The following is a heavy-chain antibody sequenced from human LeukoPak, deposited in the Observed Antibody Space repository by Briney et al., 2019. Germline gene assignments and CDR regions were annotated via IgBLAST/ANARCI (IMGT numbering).Heavy chain of an antibody. J-gene: IGHJ4*02. Sequence: GGSLRLSCATSGFTIGKSDMAWVRQAPGKGLEWVSIVYTGGRTFHADSVKGRFTMSRDQSKNTLYLQMDSLRAEDTAVYYCAKSGGNSVSYYFDYWGQGTLVTVSS. CDR3: AKSGGNSVSYYFDY. CDR1: GFTIGKSD. CDR2: VYTGGRT. V-gene: IGHV3-53*01. D-gene: IGHD2-15*01.